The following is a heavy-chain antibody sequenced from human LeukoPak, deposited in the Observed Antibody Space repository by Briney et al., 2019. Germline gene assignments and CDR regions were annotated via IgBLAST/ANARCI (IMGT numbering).Heavy chain of an antibody. D-gene: IGHD2-2*01. CDR1: GGSISSYY. V-gene: IGHV3-7*01. J-gene: IGHJ5*02. CDR2: IKQDGSEK. Sequence: ETLSLTCTVSGGSISSYYWSWIRQPPGKGLEWVANIKQDGSEKYYVDSVKGRFTISRDNAKNSLYLQMNSLRAEDTAVYCARDDCSSISCYHNWFDPWGQGTLVTVSS. CDR3: ARDDCSSISCYHNWFDP.